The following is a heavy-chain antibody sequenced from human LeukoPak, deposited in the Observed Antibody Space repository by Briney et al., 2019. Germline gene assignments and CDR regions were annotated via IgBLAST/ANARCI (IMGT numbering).Heavy chain of an antibody. Sequence: GASVKVSCKASGYTFTGYYMHWVRQAPGQGLEWMGWINPNSGGTNYAQKFQGRVTMTTDTSTSTAYMELRSLRSDDSAVYYCAREPSQWLVTYYIDHWGQGTLVTVSS. CDR1: GYTFTGYY. J-gene: IGHJ4*02. CDR2: INPNSGGT. V-gene: IGHV1-2*02. CDR3: AREPSQWLVTYYIDH. D-gene: IGHD6-19*01.